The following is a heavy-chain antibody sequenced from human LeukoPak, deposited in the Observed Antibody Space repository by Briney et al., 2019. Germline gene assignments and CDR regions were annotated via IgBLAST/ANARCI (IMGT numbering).Heavy chain of an antibody. CDR2: ISGDGVST. Sequence: GGSLRLSCVASGLPIADFAMHWVRQAPGKGLEWVSLISGDGVSTFYADSVKGRFSISRDNSKNSLYLEMNSLRAEDTAVYYCARESRATGYNLFDDWGQGTLVTVSS. J-gene: IGHJ4*02. V-gene: IGHV3-43*02. CDR3: ARESRATGYNLFDD. D-gene: IGHD1-26*01. CDR1: GLPIADFA.